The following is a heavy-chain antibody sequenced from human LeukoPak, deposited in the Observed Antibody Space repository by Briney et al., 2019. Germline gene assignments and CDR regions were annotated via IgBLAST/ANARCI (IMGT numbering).Heavy chain of an antibody. J-gene: IGHJ6*03. D-gene: IGHD6-13*01. V-gene: IGHV4-4*07. Sequence: SETLSLTCTVSGGSISSYYWSWIRQPAGKGLEWIGRIYTSGSTNYNPSLKSRVTISVDTSKNQFSLKLSSVTAADTAVYYCAGDGSSSRTYYYYYMDVWGKGTTVTVSS. CDR2: IYTSGST. CDR1: GGSISSYY. CDR3: AGDGSSSRTYYYYYMDV.